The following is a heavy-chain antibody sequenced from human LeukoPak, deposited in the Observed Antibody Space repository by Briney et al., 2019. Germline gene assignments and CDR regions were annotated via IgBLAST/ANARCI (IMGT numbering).Heavy chain of an antibody. D-gene: IGHD3-3*01. J-gene: IGHJ4*02. V-gene: IGHV4-34*01. Sequence: PSETLSLTCAVYGGSFSGYYWSWIRQPPGKGLEWIGEINHSGSTNYNPSLKSRVTISVDTSKNQFSLKLSSVTAADTAVYYCARLSWSGFYWGQGTLVTVPS. CDR2: INHSGST. CDR1: GGSFSGYY. CDR3: ARLSWSGFY.